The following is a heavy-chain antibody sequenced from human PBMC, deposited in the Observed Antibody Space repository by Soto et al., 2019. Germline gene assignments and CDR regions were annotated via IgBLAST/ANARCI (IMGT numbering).Heavy chain of an antibody. CDR2: IKTDGSVT. D-gene: IGHD3-16*01. CDR3: ARDLGGSHDY. J-gene: IGHJ4*02. Sequence: LRLSCAASGFTFSTYWMHWVRQAPGKGLVWVSRIKTDGSVTTYADSVKGRFTISRDNAKNTLYLQMNTLRAEDTAVYYCARDLGGSHDYWGRGTLVTVSS. V-gene: IGHV3-74*01. CDR1: GFTFSTYW.